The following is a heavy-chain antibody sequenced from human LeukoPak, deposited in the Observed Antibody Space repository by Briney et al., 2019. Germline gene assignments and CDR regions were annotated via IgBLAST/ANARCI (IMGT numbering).Heavy chain of an antibody. Sequence: SSETLSLTCTVSGGSISSNYWSWIRQPPGRGLEWIGYIYYSGSTNYNPSLKSRVTISADTSKNQFSLKVSSVTAVDTGVYYCARAGYSYGSIVFDYWGQGTLVTVSS. V-gene: IGHV4-59*01. J-gene: IGHJ4*02. CDR3: ARAGYSYGSIVFDY. CDR1: GGSISSNY. D-gene: IGHD5-18*01. CDR2: IYYSGST.